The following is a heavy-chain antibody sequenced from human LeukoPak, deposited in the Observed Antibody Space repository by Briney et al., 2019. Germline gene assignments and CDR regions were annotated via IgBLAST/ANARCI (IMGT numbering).Heavy chain of an antibody. J-gene: IGHJ3*02. CDR3: AREDGDAFDI. Sequence: PGGSLRLSCAASGFTFSSYGMDWVRRAPGKGLEWVSYIGSSGGSRYYADPVKGRFTSSRDNAKNSLYLQMNSLRVEDTAVYYCAREDGDAFDIWGQGTVVSVSS. V-gene: IGHV3-48*03. CDR1: GFTFSSYG. CDR2: IGSSGGSR. D-gene: IGHD5-24*01.